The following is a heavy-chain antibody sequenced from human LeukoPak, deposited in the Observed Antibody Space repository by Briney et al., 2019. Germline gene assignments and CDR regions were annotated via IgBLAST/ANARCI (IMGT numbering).Heavy chain of an antibody. CDR2: IKQDGSEK. V-gene: IGHV3-7*01. D-gene: IGHD6-19*01. J-gene: IGHJ3*02. CDR3: ARYGNGAWLGHYAFDM. Sequence: GGSLRLSCAASGFTLSYYWMSWVRQAPGKGLEWVANIKQDGSEKYYVDSVKGRFTISRDNAENSLYLQMNSLRAEDTAVYYCARYGNGAWLGHYAFDMWGQGTMVTVSS. CDR1: GFTLSYYW.